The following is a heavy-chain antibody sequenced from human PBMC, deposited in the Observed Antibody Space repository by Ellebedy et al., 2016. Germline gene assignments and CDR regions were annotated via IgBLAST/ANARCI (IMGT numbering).Heavy chain of an antibody. J-gene: IGHJ4*02. V-gene: IGHV3-30*18. Sequence: GGSLRLSXAASGLRFSIYAMHWVRQAPGKGLEWVAVISYDGTNKFYADSVKGRFTISRDNSKNTLYLQMHSLRAEDTALYYCAKDLGYCGGDCYSGVDYWGQGTLVTVSS. D-gene: IGHD2-21*02. CDR2: ISYDGTNK. CDR3: AKDLGYCGGDCYSGVDY. CDR1: GLRFSIYA.